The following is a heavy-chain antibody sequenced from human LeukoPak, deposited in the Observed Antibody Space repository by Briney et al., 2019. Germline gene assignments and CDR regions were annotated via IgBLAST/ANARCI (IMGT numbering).Heavy chain of an antibody. J-gene: IGHJ4*02. CDR1: GYTFTGYY. CDR3: ARLGYSSGWYYFDY. Sequence: ASVKVSCKASGYTFTGYYMHWVRQAPGQGLEWMGRINPNSGGTNYAQKFQGRVTMTRDTSISTAYMELSRLRSGDTAVYYCARLGYSSGWYYFDYWGQGTLVTVSS. V-gene: IGHV1-2*06. D-gene: IGHD6-19*01. CDR2: INPNSGGT.